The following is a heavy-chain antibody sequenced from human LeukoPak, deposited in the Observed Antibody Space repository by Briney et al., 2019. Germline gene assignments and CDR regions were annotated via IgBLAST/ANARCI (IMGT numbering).Heavy chain of an antibody. V-gene: IGHV3-7*01. CDR3: ARVAHYYDFWSGYYSYYGMDV. Sequence: GSLRLSWATSGFTFSWHWMGWVRQAPGKGLEGVAKIKQEGSERYYVDSVKGRFTISRDNAKNSLYLQMNSLRAEDTAVYYCARVAHYYDFWSGYYSYYGMDVWGQGTTVTVSS. D-gene: IGHD3-3*01. CDR1: GFTFSWHW. J-gene: IGHJ6*02. CDR2: IKQEGSER.